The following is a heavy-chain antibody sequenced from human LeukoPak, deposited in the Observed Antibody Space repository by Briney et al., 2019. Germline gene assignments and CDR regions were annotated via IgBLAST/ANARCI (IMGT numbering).Heavy chain of an antibody. J-gene: IGHJ4*02. D-gene: IGHD6-19*01. V-gene: IGHV3-48*01. Sequence: GGSLTLTCTSSGFVFSDYSMNWVRQAPGKGLNWLSYIRRDSGTIVYADSVKRRFTISRDNARNSLFLQMSRLRAEDTAVYYCASLPGAVAVDYWGQGPSVTVSS. CDR3: ASLPGAVAVDY. CDR2: IRRDSGTI. CDR1: GFVFSDYS.